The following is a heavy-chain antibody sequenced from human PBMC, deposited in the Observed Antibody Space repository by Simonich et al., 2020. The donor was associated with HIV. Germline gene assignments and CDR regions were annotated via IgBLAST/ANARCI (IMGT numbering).Heavy chain of an antibody. CDR1: GFTFDDYA. Sequence: EVQLVESGGGLVQPGRSLRLSCAASGFTFDDYAMHWVRQAPGKGLGWVSGISWNSGSLGYADSVKGRFTISRDNAKNSLYLQMNSLRAEDMALYYCAKDRYSSSSGSFDYWGQGTLVTVSS. J-gene: IGHJ4*02. CDR3: AKDRYSSSSGSFDY. CDR2: ISWNSGSL. V-gene: IGHV3-9*03. D-gene: IGHD6-6*01.